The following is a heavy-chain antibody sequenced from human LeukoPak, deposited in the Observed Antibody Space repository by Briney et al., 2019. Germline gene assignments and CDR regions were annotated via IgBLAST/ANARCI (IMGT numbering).Heavy chain of an antibody. CDR1: GGSISSYY. V-gene: IGHV4-59*08. J-gene: IGHJ6*02. D-gene: IGHD4-17*01. CDR2: IYYSGST. Sequence: SETLSLTCTVSGGSISSYYWSWIRQPPGKGLEWIGYIYYSGSTNYNPSLKSRVTISVDTSKNQFSLKLSSVTAADTAVYYRAGITVTQGYYYYGMDVWGQGTRSPSP. CDR3: AGITVTQGYYYYGMDV.